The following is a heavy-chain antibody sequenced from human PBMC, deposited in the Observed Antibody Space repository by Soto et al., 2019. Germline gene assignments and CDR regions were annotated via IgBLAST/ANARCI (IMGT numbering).Heavy chain of an antibody. Sequence: HPGGSLRLSCAASGFTFSSYGMHWVRQAPGKGLEWVAVISYDGSNKYYADSVKGRFTISRDNSKNTLYLQMNSLRAEDTAVYYCAKDGDSGSYYPHYYYGMDVWGQGTTVTVSS. CDR3: AKDGDSGSYYPHYYYGMDV. J-gene: IGHJ6*02. CDR2: ISYDGSNK. D-gene: IGHD1-26*01. CDR1: GFTFSSYG. V-gene: IGHV3-30*18.